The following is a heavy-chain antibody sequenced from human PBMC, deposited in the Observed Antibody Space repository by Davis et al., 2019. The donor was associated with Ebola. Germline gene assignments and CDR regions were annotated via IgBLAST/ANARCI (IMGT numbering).Heavy chain of an antibody. Sequence: GESLKISCSASGFTFNSHSMSWVRQAPGKGLEWVSVISGSGDNTYYAASMKGRFTISRDNSKNTLYLQMNSLRAEDTAVYYCAVSAFEYHIDYWGQGTLVTVSS. CDR2: ISGSGDNT. CDR1: GFTFNSHS. J-gene: IGHJ4*02. D-gene: IGHD2-2*01. CDR3: AVSAFEYHIDY. V-gene: IGHV3-23*01.